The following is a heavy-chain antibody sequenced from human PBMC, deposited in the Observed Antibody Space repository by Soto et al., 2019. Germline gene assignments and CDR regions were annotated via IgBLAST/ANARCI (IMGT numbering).Heavy chain of an antibody. CDR2: INPNSGGT. D-gene: IGHD3-3*01. CDR3: ARALYDFWSGYYPYYYYGMDV. V-gene: IGHV1-2*02. CDR1: GYTFTGYY. J-gene: IGHJ6*02. Sequence: ASVKVSCKASGYTFTGYYMHWVRQAPGQGLEWMGWINPNSGGTNYAQKFQGRVTMTRNTSISTAYMELSSLRSEDTAVYYCARALYDFWSGYYPYYYYGMDVWGQGTTVTVSS.